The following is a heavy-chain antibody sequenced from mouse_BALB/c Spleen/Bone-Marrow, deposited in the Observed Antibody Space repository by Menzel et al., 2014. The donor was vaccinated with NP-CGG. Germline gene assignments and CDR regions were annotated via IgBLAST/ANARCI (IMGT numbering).Heavy chain of an antibody. CDR2: INPDSSTI. Sequence: EVQLQQPGGGLVQPGGSLKLSCAASGFDFSRYWMSWVRQAPGKGLEWIGEINPDSSTINYTPSLKDKLIISRDNAKSTLYLQMSKVRSEDTALYYCARPNGSPYAMDYWGQGTSVTVSS. D-gene: IGHD2-2*01. CDR1: GFDFSRYW. V-gene: IGHV4-1*02. J-gene: IGHJ4*01. CDR3: ARPNGSPYAMDY.